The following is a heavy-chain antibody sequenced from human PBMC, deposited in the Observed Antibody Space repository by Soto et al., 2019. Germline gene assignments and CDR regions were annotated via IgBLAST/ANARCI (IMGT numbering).Heavy chain of an antibody. V-gene: IGHV3-23*01. J-gene: IGHJ4*02. CDR2: ISGSGGST. D-gene: IGHD6-19*01. CDR1: GFTFSSYA. CDR3: AKSNGWYAEFDY. Sequence: EVQLLESGGGLVQPGGSLRLFCAASGFTFSSYAMSGFRQAPGKGLEWVSAISGSGGSTYYADSVKGRFTFSRDNSKNTLYLQMNSLRAEDTAVYYCAKSNGWYAEFDYWGQGTLVTVSS.